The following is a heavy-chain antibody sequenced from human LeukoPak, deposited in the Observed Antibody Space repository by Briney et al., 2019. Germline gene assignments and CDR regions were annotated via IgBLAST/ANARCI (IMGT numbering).Heavy chain of an antibody. V-gene: IGHV4-59*01. J-gene: IGHJ3*02. CDR2: INYSGRI. D-gene: IGHD3-22*01. Sequence: SETLSLTCIVSSGFISSYYWSWLRQTPGKGLEGIAFINYSGRIKYSPSLQSRVPISLDTSKNHFSLQLRSVMAADTAVYYCARLVDYDNSGDPDIFDIWGQGTIVSIS. CDR1: SGFISSYY. CDR3: ARLVDYDNSGDPDIFDI.